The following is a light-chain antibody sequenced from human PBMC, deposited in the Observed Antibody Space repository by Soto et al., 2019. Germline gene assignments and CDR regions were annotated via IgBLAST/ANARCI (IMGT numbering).Light chain of an antibody. Sequence: EVVMTQSPATVSVSPGEGVTLSCRASQTISNDLAWYQQKPGQAPRLLIYAASTRATGVPAGFSGGGSGTEFTLTISSLQSEDFAVYYCQQNNKWPPVTFGGGTKVEIK. V-gene: IGKV3-15*01. CDR1: QTISND. CDR2: AAS. J-gene: IGKJ4*01. CDR3: QQNNKWPPVT.